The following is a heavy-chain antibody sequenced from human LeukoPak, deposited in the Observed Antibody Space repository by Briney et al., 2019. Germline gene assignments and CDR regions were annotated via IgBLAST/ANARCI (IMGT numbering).Heavy chain of an antibody. J-gene: IGHJ4*02. Sequence: GESLKISCKGSGYSFTSYWIGWVRQTPGKGLEWMGIIDPGDSDTRYGPSFQGQVTISADKSISTAYLQWSSLKASDTAMYYCARQDKWNDPFVDYWGQGTLVTVSS. CDR1: GYSFTSYW. V-gene: IGHV5-51*01. CDR2: IDPGDSDT. CDR3: ARQDKWNDPFVDY. D-gene: IGHD1-20*01.